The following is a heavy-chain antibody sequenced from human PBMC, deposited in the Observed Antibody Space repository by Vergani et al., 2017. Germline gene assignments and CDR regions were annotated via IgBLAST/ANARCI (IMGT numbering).Heavy chain of an antibody. CDR3: ARDGSGY. CDR2: ISPIFGTA. Sequence: QVQLVQSVTEVEKPGASVKVSCKASGYTFTGYYIHWVRQAPGQALEWMGWISPIFGTANYAQKFQGRVTITADESTSTAYMELSSLRSEDTAVYYCARDGSGYWGQGTLVTVSS. D-gene: IGHD3-10*01. CDR1: GYTFTGYY. V-gene: IGHV1-69*01. J-gene: IGHJ4*02.